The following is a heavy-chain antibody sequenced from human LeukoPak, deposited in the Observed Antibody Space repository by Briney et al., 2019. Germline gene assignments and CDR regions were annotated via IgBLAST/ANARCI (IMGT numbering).Heavy chain of an antibody. CDR1: GYSISNGYY. Sequence: SETLSLTCAVSGYSISNGYYWDWIRQPPGKGLEWIGSIYHSGITYYNPPLKSRVTISVDTSKNHFSLKLSSVTAADTAVYYCARGPVTRVDSWGQGTLVTVSS. J-gene: IGHJ4*02. D-gene: IGHD4-17*01. CDR2: IYHSGIT. V-gene: IGHV4-38-2*01. CDR3: ARGPVTRVDS.